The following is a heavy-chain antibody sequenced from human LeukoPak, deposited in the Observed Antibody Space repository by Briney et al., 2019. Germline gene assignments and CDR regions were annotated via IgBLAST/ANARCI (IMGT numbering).Heavy chain of an antibody. CDR2: IYPGDSDT. CDR3: ARLHYYGSGSYYLDAFDI. CDR1: GYSFTSYW. J-gene: IGHJ3*02. Sequence: GESLKISCKGSGYSFTSYWIGWVRQLPGKGLEWMGIIYPGDSDTRYSPSFQGQVTISADKPISTAYLQWSSLKASDTAMYYCARLHYYGSGSYYLDAFDIWGQGTMVTVSS. D-gene: IGHD3-10*01. V-gene: IGHV5-51*01.